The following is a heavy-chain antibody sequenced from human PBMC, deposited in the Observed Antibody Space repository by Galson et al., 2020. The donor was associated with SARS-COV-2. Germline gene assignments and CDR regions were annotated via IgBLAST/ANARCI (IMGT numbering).Heavy chain of an antibody. CDR1: GDSITSNY. CDR3: ARKVYYDV. D-gene: IGHD2-8*01. J-gene: IGHJ3*01. CDR2: IYHSGTT. V-gene: IGHV4-59*01. Sequence: ASETLSLTCTVSGDSITSNYWSWVRQPPGKGLEWIAYIYHSGTTKYNPSLERRVSISVDTSKNQVSLNLGSVTAADTAVYYCARKVYYDVWGQGILVTVSS.